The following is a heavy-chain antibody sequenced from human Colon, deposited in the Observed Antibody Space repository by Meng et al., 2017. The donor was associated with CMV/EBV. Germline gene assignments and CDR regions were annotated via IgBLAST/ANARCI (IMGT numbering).Heavy chain of an antibody. CDR2: IYWDDDK. CDR3: AHRPYGSGSYFFDY. D-gene: IGHD3-10*01. CDR1: GFSLSTIGMG. Sequence: QITLKESRPTLVKPTQTLTLTCTFSGFSLSTIGMGVGWIRQPPGKALEWLGVIYWDDDKRYSPSLKSRLTITKDTSKNQVVLTMTNLDPLDTATYYCAHRPYGSGSYFFDYWGQGTLVTVSS. J-gene: IGHJ4*02. V-gene: IGHV2-5*02.